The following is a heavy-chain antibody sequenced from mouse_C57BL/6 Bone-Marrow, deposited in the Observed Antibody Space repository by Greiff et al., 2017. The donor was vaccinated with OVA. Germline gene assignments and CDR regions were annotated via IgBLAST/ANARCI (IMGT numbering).Heavy chain of an antibody. J-gene: IGHJ2*01. CDR2: INSGSGGT. V-gene: IGHV1-54*01. CDR1: GYAFTNYL. D-gene: IGHD1-2*01. Sequence: QVQLQQSGAELVRPGTSVKVSCKASGYAFTNYLIEWVKQRPGQGLEWIGVINSGSGGTNYNEKFKGKATLTADKSSRTAYMQLSSLTSEYAAIYFCARYGDWGQGTTLTVST. CDR3: ARYGD.